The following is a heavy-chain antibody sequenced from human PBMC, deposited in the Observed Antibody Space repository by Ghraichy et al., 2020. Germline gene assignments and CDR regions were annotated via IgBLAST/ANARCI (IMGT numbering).Heavy chain of an antibody. V-gene: IGHV3-43*01. D-gene: IGHD3-16*01. CDR3: AREMNPGGLRSAWGNYGMDV. J-gene: IGHJ6*02. Sequence: GGSLRLSCAASGFTFDDYAMHWVRQAPGKGLEWVSLITWDGGRIDYAESVKGRFTVSRDNSKNSLYLQMNGLRTEDTALYYCAREMNPGGLRSAWGNYGMDVWGQGTTLIVSS. CDR2: ITWDGGRI. CDR1: GFTFDDYA.